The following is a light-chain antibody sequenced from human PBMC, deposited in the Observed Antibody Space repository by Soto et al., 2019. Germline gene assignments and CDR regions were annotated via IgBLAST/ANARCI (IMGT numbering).Light chain of an antibody. CDR1: QSVSSPY. Sequence: EVVLTQSPVTLSLSPGERATLSYRASQSVSSPYLAWYQQKPGQPPRLLIYGASSRATDIPDRFIGSGSGTEFTLNIARLAPEDFAMYYCQQYGSSPFTFGPGTKVDI. V-gene: IGKV3-20*01. CDR3: QQYGSSPFT. J-gene: IGKJ3*01. CDR2: GAS.